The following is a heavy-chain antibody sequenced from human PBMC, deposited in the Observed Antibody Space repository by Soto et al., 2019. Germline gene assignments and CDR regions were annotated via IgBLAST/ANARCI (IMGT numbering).Heavy chain of an antibody. J-gene: IGHJ6*02. V-gene: IGHV4-30-2*01. Sequence: PSETLSLTCAVSGGSISSGGYSWSWIRQPPGKGLEWIGYIYHSGSTYYTPSLKSRVTISVDTSKNQFSLKLSSVTAADTVVYYCARSRFTYYYGSGSYFPYNYGMDVWGQGTTVTVSS. D-gene: IGHD3-10*01. CDR2: IYHSGST. CDR3: ARSRFTYYYGSGSYFPYNYGMDV. CDR1: GGSISSGGYS.